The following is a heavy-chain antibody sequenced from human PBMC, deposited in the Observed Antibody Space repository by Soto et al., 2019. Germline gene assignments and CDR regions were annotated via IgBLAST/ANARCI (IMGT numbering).Heavy chain of an antibody. Sequence: QIPLKESGPTLAKPTQTLTLTCTFSGFSLSTSGVALGWIRQPPGKALEWLALIYLDDDKRSSPSLSSRLTSTQNTSKTQVLRTMTNMHPADTGIYCCANRTIHLSGMDVWGQGAT. D-gene: IGHD3-9*01. CDR2: IYLDDDK. V-gene: IGHV2-5*02. CDR3: ANRTIHLSGMDV. CDR1: GFSLSTSGVA. J-gene: IGHJ6*02.